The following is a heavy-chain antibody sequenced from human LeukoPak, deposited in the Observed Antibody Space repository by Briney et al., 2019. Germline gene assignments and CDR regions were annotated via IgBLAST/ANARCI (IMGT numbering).Heavy chain of an antibody. CDR3: ARERNEPAGFDP. CDR1: GGSISSYY. CDR2: IYYSGST. Sequence: SETLSLTCTVSGGSISSYYWSWIRQPPGKGLEWIGYIYYSGSTSYNPSLKSRVTISVDTSKNQFSLKLSSVTAADTAVYYCARERNEPAGFDPWGQGTLVTVSS. D-gene: IGHD2-2*01. J-gene: IGHJ5*02. V-gene: IGHV4-59*01.